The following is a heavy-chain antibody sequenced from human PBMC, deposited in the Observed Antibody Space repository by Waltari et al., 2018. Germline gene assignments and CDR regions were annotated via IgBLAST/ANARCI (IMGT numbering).Heavy chain of an antibody. Sequence: WVRQATGQGLEWMGWMNPNSGNTGYAQKFQGRVTITRNTSISTAYMELSSLRSEDTAVYYCARVRHSSSDYWGQGTLVTVSS. CDR2: MNPNSGNT. CDR3: ARVRHSSSDY. V-gene: IGHV1-8*03. D-gene: IGHD6-13*01. J-gene: IGHJ4*02.